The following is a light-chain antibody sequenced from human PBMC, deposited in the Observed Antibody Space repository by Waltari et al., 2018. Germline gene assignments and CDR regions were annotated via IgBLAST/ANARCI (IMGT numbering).Light chain of an antibody. V-gene: IGLV3-21*01. CDR2: YES. Sequence: SYVLTQPPSVSVAPGETARITCGGDNIATKSVHWYQQTPGQGPILVPYYESDRPSGIPGRFSGSNSGTTPTLTISRVEAGDEADYYCQVWDSSGDHVIFGGGTKLTVL. J-gene: IGLJ2*01. CDR3: QVWDSSGDHVI. CDR1: NIATKS.